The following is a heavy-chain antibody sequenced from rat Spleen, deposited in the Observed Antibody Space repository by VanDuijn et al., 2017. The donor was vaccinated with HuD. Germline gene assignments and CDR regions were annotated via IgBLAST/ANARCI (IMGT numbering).Heavy chain of an antibody. CDR1: GFTFSDYN. Sequence: EVQLVESGGGLVQPGRSLKLSCAASGFTFSDYNMAWVRQAPKKGLEWVASISPSGGSTYYRDSVKGRFTISRHNAKTTQYLQMDSLRSEDTATYYCARRHYDGAYGYFDFWGPGTMVTVSS. D-gene: IGHD1-12*02. CDR3: ARRHYDGAYGYFDF. J-gene: IGHJ1*01. V-gene: IGHV5S23*01. CDR2: ISPSGGST.